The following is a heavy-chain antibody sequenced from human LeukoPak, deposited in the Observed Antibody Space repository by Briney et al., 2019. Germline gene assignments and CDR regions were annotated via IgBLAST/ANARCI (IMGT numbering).Heavy chain of an antibody. J-gene: IGHJ4*02. Sequence: GASVKVSCKASGHTFTSYGISWVRQAPGQGLEWMGWISGYNGNTKYAQKFQARVTLTTDTSTSTAYMELWSLRPDDTALYYCARGGWYYYESSGYYLIDNWGQGTLVTVSS. CDR1: GHTFTSYG. D-gene: IGHD3-22*01. V-gene: IGHV1-18*01. CDR2: ISGYNGNT. CDR3: ARGGWYYYESSGYYLIDN.